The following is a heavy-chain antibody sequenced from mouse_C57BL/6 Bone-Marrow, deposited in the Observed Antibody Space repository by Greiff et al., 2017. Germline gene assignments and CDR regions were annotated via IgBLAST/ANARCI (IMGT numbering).Heavy chain of an antibody. V-gene: IGHV1-81*01. CDR2: IYPRSGNT. D-gene: IGHD2-12*01. Sequence: QVQLQQSGAELARPGASVKLSCKASGYTFTSYGISWVKQRTGQGLEWIGEIYPRSGNTYYNEKFKGKATLTADKSSSTAYMELRSLTSDDSAVYFCALRLAYCGQGTLVTVSA. J-gene: IGHJ3*01. CDR1: GYTFTSYG. CDR3: ALRLAY.